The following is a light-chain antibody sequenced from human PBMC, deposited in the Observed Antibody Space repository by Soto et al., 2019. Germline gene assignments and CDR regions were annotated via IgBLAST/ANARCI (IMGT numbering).Light chain of an antibody. CDR1: SGHSSYV. J-gene: IGLJ2*01. V-gene: IGLV4-69*01. CDR3: QTWGTGIHVV. Sequence: QLVLTQSPSASASLGDSVKLTCTLSSGHSSYVIAWHQQQPEKGPRYLMKLNSDGSHSKGDGIPDRFSGSSSGAERYLTISSLQSEDEADYYCQTWGTGIHVVFGGGTKLTVL. CDR2: LNSDGSH.